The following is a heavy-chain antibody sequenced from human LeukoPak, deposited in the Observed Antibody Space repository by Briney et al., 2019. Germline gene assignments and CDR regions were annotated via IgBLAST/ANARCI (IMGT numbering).Heavy chain of an antibody. CDR2: INPNSGGT. V-gene: IGHV1-2*02. D-gene: IGHD2-15*01. Sequence: ASVKVSCKASGYTFTGYYMHWVRQAPGQGLEWMGWINPNSGGTNYAQKLQGRVTMTRDTSISTAYMELSRLRSDDTAVYYCARAGGGSFHFDYWGQGTPVTVSS. CDR3: ARAGGGSFHFDY. CDR1: GYTFTGYY. J-gene: IGHJ4*02.